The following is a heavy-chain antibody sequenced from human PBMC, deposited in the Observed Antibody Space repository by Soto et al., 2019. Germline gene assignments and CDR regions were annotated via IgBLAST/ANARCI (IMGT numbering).Heavy chain of an antibody. J-gene: IGHJ4*02. Sequence: QVQLQESGPGLVKPSETLSLTCSVSGGSISNHYWSWIRQPPGKGLEWIGYIYYNGNTNYNPSLKSRVTMSVDPSRNQISLQLPTVTAADTAVYYCTRANWYSEYWGQGTLVTVSS. CDR1: GGSISNHY. CDR2: IYYNGNT. D-gene: IGHD7-27*01. CDR3: TRANWYSEY. V-gene: IGHV4-59*11.